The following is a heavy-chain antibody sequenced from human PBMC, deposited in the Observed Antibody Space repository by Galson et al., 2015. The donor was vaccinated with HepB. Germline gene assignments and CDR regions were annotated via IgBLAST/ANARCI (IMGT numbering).Heavy chain of an antibody. CDR1: GFTFSSSY. CDR3: ATDFVLKASRPGQFDC. Sequence: SLRLSCAASGFTFSSSYMTWVRQAPGQGLEWVSTMSGNGGTTYYADSVKGRFTISRDNSQNTLFLQMNGLRAEDTAVYFWATDFVLKASRPGQFDCWGQGTLVTVSS. CDR2: MSGNGGTT. J-gene: IGHJ4*02. D-gene: IGHD6-6*01. V-gene: IGHV3-23*01.